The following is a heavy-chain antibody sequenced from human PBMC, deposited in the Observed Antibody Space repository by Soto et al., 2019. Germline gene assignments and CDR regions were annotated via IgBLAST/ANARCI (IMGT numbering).Heavy chain of an antibody. V-gene: IGHV3-48*02. CDR2: INGGSKTT. D-gene: IGHD3-10*01. J-gene: IGHJ6*02. Sequence: GGSLRLSCVASGFTLSSHPMNWVRQAPGKGLEWVSYINGGSKTTYYAASVKGRFTISRDNAKNSLYLEMNSLRDEDTAVYSCVRDSRRGYGMDVWGPGTTVTVSS. CDR3: VRDSRRGYGMDV. CDR1: GFTLSSHP.